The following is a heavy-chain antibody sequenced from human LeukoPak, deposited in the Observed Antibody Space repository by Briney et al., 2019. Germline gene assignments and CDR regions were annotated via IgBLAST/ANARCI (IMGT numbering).Heavy chain of an antibody. Sequence: PGGSLRLSCAASGLSFGAHAMHWVRQAPGMGLEWVSGVGGGGQRTHYADFVKGRFTISRDNSKNTLYLQMNSLRAEDTAIYYCAKDRGYYVDTGTINFWGQGTLVTVSS. CDR3: AKDRGYYVDTGTINF. V-gene: IGHV3-23*01. CDR1: GLSFGAHA. J-gene: IGHJ4*02. CDR2: VGGGGQRT. D-gene: IGHD3-22*01.